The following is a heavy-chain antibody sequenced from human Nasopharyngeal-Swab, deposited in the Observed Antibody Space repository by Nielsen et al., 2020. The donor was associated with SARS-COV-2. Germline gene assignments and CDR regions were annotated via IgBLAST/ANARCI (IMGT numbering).Heavy chain of an antibody. D-gene: IGHD3-10*01. CDR2: ISSSGSTI. CDR3: ARDADYYGSGSYLGY. Sequence: GESLKISCAASGFTFSDYYMSWIRQAPGKGLEWVSYISSSGSTIYYADSVKGRFTISRDNAKNSLYLQMNSLRAEDTAVYYCARDADYYGSGSYLGYWGQGTLVPSPQ. J-gene: IGHJ4*02. V-gene: IGHV3-11*04. CDR1: GFTFSDYY.